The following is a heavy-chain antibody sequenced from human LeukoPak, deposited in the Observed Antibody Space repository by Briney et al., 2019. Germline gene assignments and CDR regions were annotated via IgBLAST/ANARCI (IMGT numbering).Heavy chain of an antibody. Sequence: GGSLRLSCAASGFTFGSYGMHWVRQAPGKGLEWVAVIWYDGSNKYYADSVKGRFTISRDNSKNTLYLQMNSLRAEDTAVYYCASGGRYCSGGSCHNDAFDIWGQGTMVTVSS. CDR3: ASGGRYCSGGSCHNDAFDI. CDR1: GFTFGSYG. D-gene: IGHD2-15*01. CDR2: IWYDGSNK. V-gene: IGHV3-33*01. J-gene: IGHJ3*02.